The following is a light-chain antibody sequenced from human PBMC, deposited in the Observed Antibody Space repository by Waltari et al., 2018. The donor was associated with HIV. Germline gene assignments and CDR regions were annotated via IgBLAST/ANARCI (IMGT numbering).Light chain of an antibody. Sequence: QSVLTQPPSASGTPGQRVTISCSGSSSNIGSNTVNWYQQLPGTAPKLLIYSNIQRPSGVPDRFPGSKSGTSASLAISGLQSEDEAEYYCAAWDDSLNGWVFGGGTKLTVL. V-gene: IGLV1-44*01. CDR3: AAWDDSLNGWV. CDR1: SSNIGSNT. CDR2: SNI. J-gene: IGLJ3*02.